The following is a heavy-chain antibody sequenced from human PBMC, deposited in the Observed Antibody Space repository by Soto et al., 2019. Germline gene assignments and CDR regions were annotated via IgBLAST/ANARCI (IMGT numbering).Heavy chain of an antibody. J-gene: IGHJ4*02. CDR3: ARDGGQGRGVIGHY. Sequence: SETLSLTCTVSGDSVTSENSYWNWIRQAPEKGAEWIGYIYDNGGTNYNPSLKSRATILFDKSTNPVSLTRTTVTAADTAVYYCARDGGQGRGVIGHYWGRGILVTVSS. CDR2: IYDNGGT. V-gene: IGHV4-61*03. CDR1: GDSVTSENSY. D-gene: IGHD3-10*01.